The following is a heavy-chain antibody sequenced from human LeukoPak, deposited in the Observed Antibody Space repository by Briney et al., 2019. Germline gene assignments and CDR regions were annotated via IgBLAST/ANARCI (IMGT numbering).Heavy chain of an antibody. CDR1: GGSISSSSYY. J-gene: IGHJ5*02. Sequence: PSETLSLTCTVSGGSISSSSYYWGWIRQPPGKGLEWIGSIYYSGSPYYNPSLKSRVTISVDTSKNQFSLKLSSVTAANTAVYSCARNLGIAATHWFETWGQGTLVTVSS. D-gene: IGHD6-13*01. V-gene: IGHV4-39*01. CDR3: ARNLGIAATHWFET. CDR2: IYYSGSP.